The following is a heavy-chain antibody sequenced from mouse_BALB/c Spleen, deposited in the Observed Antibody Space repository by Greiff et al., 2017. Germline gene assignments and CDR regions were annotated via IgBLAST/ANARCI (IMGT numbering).Heavy chain of an antibody. D-gene: IGHD2-1*01. CDR1: GFNIKDYY. CDR2: IDPENGDT. CDR3: NARGKRDYYAMDY. J-gene: IGHJ4*01. Sequence: VQLQQSGAELVRSGASVKLSCTASGFNIKDYYMHWVKQRPEQGLEWIGWIDPENGDTEYAPKFQGKATMTADTSSNTAYLQLSSLTSEDTAVYYCNARGKRDYYAMDYWGQGTSVTVSS. V-gene: IGHV14-4*02.